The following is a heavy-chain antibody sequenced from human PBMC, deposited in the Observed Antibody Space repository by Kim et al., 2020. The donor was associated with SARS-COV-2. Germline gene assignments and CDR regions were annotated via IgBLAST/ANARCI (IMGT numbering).Heavy chain of an antibody. J-gene: IGHJ4*01. V-gene: IGHV3-33*05. CDR3: ATDIVVVPAAIGRDY. CDR1: GFTFSSYG. Sequence: GGSLRLSCAASGFTFSSYGMHWVRQAPGKGLEWVAVISYDGSNKYYADSVKGRFTISRDNSKNTLYLQMNSLRAEDTAVYYCATDIVVVPAAIGRDYWG. D-gene: IGHD2-2*01. CDR2: ISYDGSNK.